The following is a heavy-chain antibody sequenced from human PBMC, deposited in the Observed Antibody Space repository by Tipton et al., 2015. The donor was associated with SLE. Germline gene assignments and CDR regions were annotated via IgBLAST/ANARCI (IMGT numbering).Heavy chain of an antibody. J-gene: IGHJ3*01. Sequence: SLRLSCVASGFIFSSYGMHWVRQAPGKGLEWVAIISGSGGSTYSADSVKGRFTISRDNSKNTLNLQMNSLRAEDTAVYHCAKDRVTYLDSDAGDVWGQGTMVAASS. CDR2: ISGSGGST. V-gene: IGHV3-23*01. D-gene: IGHD2-21*02. CDR3: AKDRVTYLDSDAGDV. CDR1: GFIFSSYG.